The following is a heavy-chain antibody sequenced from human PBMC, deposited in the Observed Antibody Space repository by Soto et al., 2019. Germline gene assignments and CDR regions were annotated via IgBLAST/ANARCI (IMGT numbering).Heavy chain of an antibody. V-gene: IGHV1-2*02. D-gene: IGHD6-13*01. Sequence: ASVKVSCKASGYTFTGYYMRWVRQAPGRGLEWMGWINPYSGGTNYAQKFQGRVTMTRDTSISTAYMELSRLRSDDTAVYYCASGWSIAAAGTGANWFDHWGQGTLVTVSS. J-gene: IGHJ5*02. CDR2: INPYSGGT. CDR1: GYTFTGYY. CDR3: ASGWSIAAAGTGANWFDH.